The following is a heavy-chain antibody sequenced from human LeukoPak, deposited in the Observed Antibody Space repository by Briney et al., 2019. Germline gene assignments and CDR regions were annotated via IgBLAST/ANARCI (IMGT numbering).Heavy chain of an antibody. CDR1: GFTFSSYA. V-gene: IGHV3-23*01. J-gene: IGHJ6*02. CDR2: ISGGGST. CDR3: AKRAAWYQLLRSYYGMDV. D-gene: IGHD2-2*01. Sequence: GGSLRLSCAASGFTFSSYAMSWVRQAPGKGLEWVSAISGGGSTYYADSVKGRFTISRDNSKNTLYLQMNSLRAEDTAVYYCAKRAAWYQLLRSYYGMDVWGQGTTVTVSS.